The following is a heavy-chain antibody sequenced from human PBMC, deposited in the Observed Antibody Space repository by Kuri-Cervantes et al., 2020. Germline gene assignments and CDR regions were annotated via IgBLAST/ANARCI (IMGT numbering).Heavy chain of an antibody. CDR2: ISSSGSTI. CDR3: AKEGYYYDSSGYYYGNY. V-gene: IGHV3-11*01. J-gene: IGHJ4*02. Sequence: GGSLRLSCAASGFTFSDYYMSWIRQAPGKGLEWVSYISSSGSTIYYADSVKGRFTISRDNAKNSLYLQMNSLRAEDTALYYCAKEGYYYDSSGYYYGNYWGQGTLVTVSS. D-gene: IGHD3-22*01. CDR1: GFTFSDYY.